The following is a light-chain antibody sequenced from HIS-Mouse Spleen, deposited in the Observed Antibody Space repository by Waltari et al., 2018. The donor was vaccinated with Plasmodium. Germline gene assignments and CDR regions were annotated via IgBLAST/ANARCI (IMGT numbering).Light chain of an antibody. J-gene: IGLJ2*01. Sequence: QSALTQPPSASGSPGQSVTIPCTGTSSDAGGCNYVSWYQQHPGKAPKLMIYEVSKRPSGVPDRFSGSKSGNTASLTVSGLQAEDEADYYCSSYAGSNNLVFGGGTKLTVL. CDR3: SSYAGSNNLV. V-gene: IGLV2-8*01. CDR1: SSDAGGCNY. CDR2: EVS.